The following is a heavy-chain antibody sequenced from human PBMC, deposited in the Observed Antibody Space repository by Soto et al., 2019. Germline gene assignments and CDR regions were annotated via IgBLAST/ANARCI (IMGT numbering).Heavy chain of an antibody. Sequence: QVQLVESGGGVVQPGRSLRLSCAASGFTFSSYAMLWVRQAPGKGLEWVAVISYDGSNKYYADSVKGRFTISRDNSKNTLYLQMNSLRAEDTAVYYCARESITIFGVAEGNWFDPWGQGTLVTVSS. D-gene: IGHD3-3*01. J-gene: IGHJ5*02. CDR3: ARESITIFGVAEGNWFDP. CDR2: ISYDGSNK. CDR1: GFTFSSYA. V-gene: IGHV3-30-3*01.